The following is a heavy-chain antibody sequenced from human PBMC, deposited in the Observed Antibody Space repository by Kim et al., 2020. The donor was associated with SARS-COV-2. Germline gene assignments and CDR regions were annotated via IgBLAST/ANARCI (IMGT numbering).Heavy chain of an antibody. V-gene: IGHV3-43*02. J-gene: IGHJ4*02. CDR2: ISGDGDDT. CDR1: GFTFHDYA. Sequence: GGSLRLSCAASGFTFHDYAIHWVRQIPGKCLEWVSLISGDGDDTNYADSVKGRFIISRDNSKNSLYLQMNSLRTEDTALYYCAKGGVRGIPYYFDSWGQGTLVTVSS. CDR3: AKGGVRGIPYYFDS. D-gene: IGHD3-10*01.